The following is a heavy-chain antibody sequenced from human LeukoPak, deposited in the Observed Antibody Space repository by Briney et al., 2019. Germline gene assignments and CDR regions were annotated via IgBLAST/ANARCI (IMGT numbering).Heavy chain of an antibody. CDR1: GFTFSSYA. J-gene: IGHJ4*02. Sequence: GSLRLSCAASGFTFSSYAMSWVRQAPGKGLEWVSGISGSGDSASYADSVKGRFTVSRDNSKNTLYLQMNSLRAEDTAVYYCAKRLYYDSSGYSGWGQGTLVTVSS. D-gene: IGHD3-22*01. CDR3: AKRLYYDSSGYSG. CDR2: ISGSGDSA. V-gene: IGHV3-23*01.